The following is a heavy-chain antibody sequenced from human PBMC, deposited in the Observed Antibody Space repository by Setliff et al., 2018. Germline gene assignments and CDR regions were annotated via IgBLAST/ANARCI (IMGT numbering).Heavy chain of an antibody. V-gene: IGHV4-34*01. J-gene: IGHJ4*02. D-gene: IGHD3-10*01. CDR3: ARDFPYFGGSGAFFY. CDR2: INHSGST. Sequence: SETLSLTCAAYGGSFSGYYWSWIRQPPGKGLEWIGEINHSGSTNYNPSLKSRVTISVDTPKNQFSLKLSSVTAADTAMYYCARDFPYFGGSGAFFYWGQGALVTVSS. CDR1: GGSFSGYY.